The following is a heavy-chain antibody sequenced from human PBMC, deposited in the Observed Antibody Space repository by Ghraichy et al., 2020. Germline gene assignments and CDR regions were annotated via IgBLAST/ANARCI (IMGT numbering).Heavy chain of an antibody. D-gene: IGHD2-2*01. V-gene: IGHV4-34*01. Sequence: SETLSLTCAVYGGSFSGYHWTWIRQPPGKGLECIGEIDHSGSTNHNPSLRSRVTMSIDTSRNQFSLKLSYVTAADTAVYYCARATSRDGMDVWGQGTTVTVSS. CDR1: GGSFSGYH. CDR3: ARATSRDGMDV. J-gene: IGHJ6*02. CDR2: IDHSGST.